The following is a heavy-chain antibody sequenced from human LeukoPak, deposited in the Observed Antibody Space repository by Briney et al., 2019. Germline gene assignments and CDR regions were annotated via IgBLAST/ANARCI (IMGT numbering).Heavy chain of an antibody. CDR1: GGSISSYY. Sequence: SETLSLTCTVSGGSISSYYWSWIRQPPGKGLEWIGYIYYSGSTNYNPSLKSRVTISVDTSKNQFSLKLSSVTAADTAVYYCARDLGFYSSGGGGFDYWGQGILVTVSS. V-gene: IGHV4-59*01. D-gene: IGHD6-19*01. CDR3: ARDLGFYSSGGGGFDY. J-gene: IGHJ4*02. CDR2: IYYSGST.